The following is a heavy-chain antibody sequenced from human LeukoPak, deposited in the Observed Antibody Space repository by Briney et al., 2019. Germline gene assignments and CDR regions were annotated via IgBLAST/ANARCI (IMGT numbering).Heavy chain of an antibody. D-gene: IGHD3-22*01. CDR3: ARIYYDSSGYRLFDY. CDR2: IKEEGSGK. CDR1: GFTFSSYW. V-gene: IGHV3-7*02. J-gene: IGHJ4*02. Sequence: GGSLRLSCVASGFTFSSYWMSWVRQAPGKGLEWGANIKEEGSGKYYVDSVKGRFTISRDNAKNSLYLQMDSLRAEDTAVYYCARIYYDSSGYRLFDYWGQGTLVTVSS.